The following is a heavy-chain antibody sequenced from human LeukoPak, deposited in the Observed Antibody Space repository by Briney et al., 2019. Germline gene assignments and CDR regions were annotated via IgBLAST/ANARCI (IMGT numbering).Heavy chain of an antibody. D-gene: IGHD3-10*01. CDR2: IIPIFGTA. CDR3: ARTVGHGSGSYYDESNYYMDV. Sequence: SVKVSCKASGGSFTFTSHAISWVRQAPGQGLEWMGGIIPIFGTANYAQKFQGRVTITTDESTSTAYMELSSLRSEDTAVYYCARTVGHGSGSYYDESNYYMDVWGKGTTVTVSS. V-gene: IGHV1-69*05. CDR1: GGSFTFTSHA. J-gene: IGHJ6*03.